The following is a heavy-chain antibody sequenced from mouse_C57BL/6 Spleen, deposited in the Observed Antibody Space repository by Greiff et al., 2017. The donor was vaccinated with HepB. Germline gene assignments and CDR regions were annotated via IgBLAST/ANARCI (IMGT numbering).Heavy chain of an antibody. V-gene: IGHV1-82*01. CDR1: GYAFSSSW. CDR3: ARDYYGSTLDY. J-gene: IGHJ2*01. Sequence: QVQLKHSGPELVKPGASVKISCKASGYAFSSSWMNWVKQRPGQGLEWIGRIYPGDGDTNYNGKFKGKATLTADKSSSTAYMQLSSLTSEDSAVYCCARDYYGSTLDYWGQGTTLTVSS. D-gene: IGHD1-1*01. CDR2: IYPGDGDT.